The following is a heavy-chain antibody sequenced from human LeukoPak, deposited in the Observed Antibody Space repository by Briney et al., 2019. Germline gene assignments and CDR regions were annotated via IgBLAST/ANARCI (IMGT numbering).Heavy chain of an antibody. CDR2: ISGSGGST. CDR1: GFTFSSYA. Sequence: GGSLRLSCAASGFTFSSYAMSWVRQAPGKGLEWVSAISGSGGSTYYADSVKGRFTISRDNSKNTLYLQMNSLRAEDTAVYYCAKPSYCSGGSCYSLMGSKRIDYWGQGILVTVSS. V-gene: IGHV3-23*01. CDR3: AKPSYCSGGSCYSLMGSKRIDY. D-gene: IGHD2-15*01. J-gene: IGHJ4*02.